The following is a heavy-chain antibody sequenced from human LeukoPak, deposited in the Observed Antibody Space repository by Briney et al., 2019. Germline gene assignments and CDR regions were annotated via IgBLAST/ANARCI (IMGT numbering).Heavy chain of an antibody. CDR2: ISAYNGNT. Sequence: ASVKVSCKASGYTFTRYGISWVRQAPGQGLEWMGWISAYNGNTNYAQKLQGRVTMTTDTSTSTAYMELRSLTSDDTAVYYSARAGGYVMGGDFDYWGQGTLVTVSS. CDR3: ARAGGYVMGGDFDY. V-gene: IGHV1-18*01. J-gene: IGHJ4*02. D-gene: IGHD5-12*01. CDR1: GYTFTRYG.